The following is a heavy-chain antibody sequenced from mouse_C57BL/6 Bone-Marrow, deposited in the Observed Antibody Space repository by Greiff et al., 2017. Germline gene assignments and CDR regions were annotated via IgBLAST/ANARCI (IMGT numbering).Heavy chain of an antibody. J-gene: IGHJ3*01. D-gene: IGHD2-5*01. V-gene: IGHV1-80*01. CDR3: AREGNYSNYVAWFAY. CDR2: IYPGDGDT. CDR1: GYAFSSYW. Sequence: QVQLQQSGAELVKPGASVKISCKASGYAFSSYWMNWVKQRPGKGLEWIGQIYPGDGDTNYNGKFKGKATLTADKSSSTAYMQLSSLTSEDSAVYFCAREGNYSNYVAWFAYWGQGTLVTVSA.